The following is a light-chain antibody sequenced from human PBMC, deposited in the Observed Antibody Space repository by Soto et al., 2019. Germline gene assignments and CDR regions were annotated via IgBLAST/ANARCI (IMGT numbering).Light chain of an antibody. J-gene: IGKJ4*01. CDR2: DAS. CDR1: QSVSSY. Sequence: EIVLTQSQATLSLSPGERATLSCRASQSVSSYLAWYQQKPGQAPRLLIYDASNRATGIPARFSGSGSGTDFTLTICSLEPEDFAIYYCQQRSNWPPVTFGGGTKVEIK. CDR3: QQRSNWPPVT. V-gene: IGKV3-11*01.